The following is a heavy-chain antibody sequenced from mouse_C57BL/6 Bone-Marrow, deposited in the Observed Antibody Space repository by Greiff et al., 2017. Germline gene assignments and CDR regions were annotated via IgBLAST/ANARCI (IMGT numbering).Heavy chain of an antibody. Sequence: LVESGPELVKPGASVTLSCKASGYTFTSYDINWVKQRPGQGLEWIGWIYPRDGSTKYNEKFKGKATLTVDTSSSTAYMELHSLTSEDSAVYFGARLEFDGSSGDWYFDVWGTGTTVTVSS. CDR2: IYPRDGST. D-gene: IGHD1-1*01. CDR3: ARLEFDGSSGDWYFDV. CDR1: GYTFTSYD. J-gene: IGHJ1*03. V-gene: IGHV1-85*01.